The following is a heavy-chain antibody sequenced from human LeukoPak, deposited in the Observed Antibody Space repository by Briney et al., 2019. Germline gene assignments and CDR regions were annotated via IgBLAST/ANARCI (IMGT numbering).Heavy chain of an antibody. D-gene: IGHD2/OR15-2a*01. CDR1: GFTFSSYG. CDR2: ISYDGSNK. Sequence: PGRSLRLSCAASGFTFSSYGMHWVRQAPGKGLEWVAVISYDGSNKYYADSVKGRFTISRDNSKNTLYLQMNSLRAEDTAVYYCARGNSGYYYYYGMDVWGQGTTVTVSS. J-gene: IGHJ6*02. V-gene: IGHV3-30*03. CDR3: ARGNSGYYYYYGMDV.